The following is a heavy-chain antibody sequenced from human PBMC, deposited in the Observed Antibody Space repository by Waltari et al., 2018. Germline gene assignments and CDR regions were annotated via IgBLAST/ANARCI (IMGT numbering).Heavy chain of an antibody. J-gene: IGHJ4*02. CDR3: ATMGVGRFDY. CDR1: GFTFCRSW. V-gene: IGHV3-7*02. D-gene: IGHD2-8*01. Sequence: EVQLVESGGGLVQPGVSLRLSCAGSGFTFCRSWLSWVRQAPGKGLEWVAKIKEDGSEKDYVDSVKGRFTISRDNAKNSLYLQMDSLRAEDTAVYYCATMGVGRFDYWGQGTLVTVSS. CDR2: IKEDGSEK.